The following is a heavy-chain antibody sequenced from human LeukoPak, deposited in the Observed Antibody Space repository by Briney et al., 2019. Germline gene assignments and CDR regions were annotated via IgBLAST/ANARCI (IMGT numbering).Heavy chain of an antibody. D-gene: IGHD1-1*01. Sequence: SETLSLTCAVYGGSFSGYYWSWIRQPPGKGLEWIGEINHSGSTNYNPSLKSRVTISVDTSNNQLSLKLSSVTAADTAVYYCARYVGYNSESRHQMDVWGKGTTVTVSS. CDR2: INHSGST. CDR3: ARYVGYNSESRHQMDV. J-gene: IGHJ6*04. CDR1: GGSFSGYY. V-gene: IGHV4-34*01.